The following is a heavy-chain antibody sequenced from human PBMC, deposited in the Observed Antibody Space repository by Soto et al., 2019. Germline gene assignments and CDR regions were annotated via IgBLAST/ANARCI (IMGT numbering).Heavy chain of an antibody. J-gene: IGHJ4*02. CDR3: AILRVAARSFDY. V-gene: IGHV4-34*01. CDR1: GGSFSGYY. CDR2: INHSEST. D-gene: IGHD6-6*01. Sequence: SETLSLTCAVYGGSFSGYYWSWIRQPPGKGLEWIGEINHSESTNYNPSLKSRVTISIDMSKNQFSLKLSSVTAADTAVYYCAILRVAARSFDYWGQGILVTVSS.